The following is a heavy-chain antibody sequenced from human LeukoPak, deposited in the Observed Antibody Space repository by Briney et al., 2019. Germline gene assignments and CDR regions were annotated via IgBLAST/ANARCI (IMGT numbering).Heavy chain of an antibody. J-gene: IGHJ5*02. V-gene: IGHV3-66*02. CDR2: IYSDGVT. CDR3: ARXRAEGKTWVEFDP. CDR1: GFIVNSYA. Sequence: PGGSLRLSCAASGFIVNSYAMSWVRQAPGKGLAWVSLIYSDGVTQYADSVKGRFTISRDNSKNTPYLQMNSLRDEDTALYFCARXRAEGKTWVEFDPRGQGTLVTVSS.